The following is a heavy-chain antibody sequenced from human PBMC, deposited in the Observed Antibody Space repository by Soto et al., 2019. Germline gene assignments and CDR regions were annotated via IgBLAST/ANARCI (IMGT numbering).Heavy chain of an antibody. Sequence: SETLSLTCSVSGVSIRDNYWGWIRQPPGKGLEWIGYIYYTGTTKYNPSLKSRVTVSVDSSKNQFSLKLDSVTAADTAVYYCARLGGYYQAFDSWGQGTLVTVSS. J-gene: IGHJ4*02. CDR1: GVSIRDNY. CDR3: ARLGGYYQAFDS. V-gene: IGHV4-59*08. CDR2: IYYTGTT. D-gene: IGHD3-22*01.